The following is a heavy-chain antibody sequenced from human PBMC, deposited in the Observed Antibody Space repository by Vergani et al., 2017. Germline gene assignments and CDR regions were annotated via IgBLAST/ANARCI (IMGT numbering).Heavy chain of an antibody. CDR2: IWYDGSKE. Sequence: QVQLVESGGGVVQPGRSLRLSCETSGLMFNNYGMHWVRQAPGKGLEWVAFIWYDGSKEYYADSVKGRFTISRDISKNTLYLQMNNLRAADTAVYYCARSGYCAHGVCYMTYYYYMDVWGKGTAVTVSS. V-gene: IGHV3-33*08. CDR1: GLMFNNYG. J-gene: IGHJ6*03. CDR3: ARSGYCAHGVCYMTYYYYMDV. D-gene: IGHD2-8*01.